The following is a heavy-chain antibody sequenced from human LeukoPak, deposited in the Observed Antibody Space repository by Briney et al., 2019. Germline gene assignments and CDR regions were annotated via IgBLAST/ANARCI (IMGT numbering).Heavy chain of an antibody. J-gene: IGHJ4*02. CDR3: ARGGQLWPRDDY. CDR1: GFTVSSHY. D-gene: IGHD3-16*01. Sequence: GGSLRLSCAASGFTVSSHYMSWVRQAPGKGLEWVSVVYSGGSTYYADSVKGRFTISRDNSKNTLYLQMNSLRAEDTAVYYCARGGQLWPRDDYWGQGTLVTVSS. CDR2: VYSGGST. V-gene: IGHV3-53*01.